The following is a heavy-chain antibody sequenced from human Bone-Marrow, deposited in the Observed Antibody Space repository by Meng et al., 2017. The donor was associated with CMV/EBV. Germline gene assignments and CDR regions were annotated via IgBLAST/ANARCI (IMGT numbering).Heavy chain of an antibody. Sequence: GESLKISCAASGFTFSSYSINWVRQAPGKGLEWVSSITSTSSYIYYADSVKGRFTISRDNAKNSLYLQMNSLRAEDTALYYCARPITGGDALDIWGQGTMVTVSS. V-gene: IGHV3-21*04. CDR3: ARPITGGDALDI. D-gene: IGHD7-27*01. CDR1: GFTFSSYS. CDR2: ITSTSSYI. J-gene: IGHJ3*02.